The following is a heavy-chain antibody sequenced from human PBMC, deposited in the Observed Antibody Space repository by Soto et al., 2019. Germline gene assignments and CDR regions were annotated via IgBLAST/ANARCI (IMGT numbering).Heavy chain of an antibody. Sequence: SVKVSCKASGGTFSSYAISWVRQAPGQGLEWMGGIIPLFGTANYAQKFQGRVTTTADESTSTAYMELSSLRSEDTAVYYCARVLVGDGYSYYYYGMDVGGQGTTVTVSS. CDR3: ARVLVGDGYSYYYYGMDV. V-gene: IGHV1-69*13. CDR2: IIPLFGTA. D-gene: IGHD1-26*01. J-gene: IGHJ6*02. CDR1: GGTFSSYA.